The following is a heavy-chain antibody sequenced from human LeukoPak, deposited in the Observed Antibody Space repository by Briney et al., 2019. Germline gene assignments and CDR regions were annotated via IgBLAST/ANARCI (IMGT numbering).Heavy chain of an antibody. V-gene: IGHV3-23*01. J-gene: IGHJ4*02. CDR3: ARHTRSGLYYYDSSGYSAFDY. CDR1: GFTFSSYA. Sequence: PGGSLRLSCAASGFTFSSYAMSWVRQAPGKGLEWVSVISDSGGSTNSADSLKGRFTISRDNSKNTMYLQMDSLRAEDTAIYYCARHTRSGLYYYDSSGYSAFDYWGQGTLVTVSS. CDR2: ISDSGGST. D-gene: IGHD3-22*01.